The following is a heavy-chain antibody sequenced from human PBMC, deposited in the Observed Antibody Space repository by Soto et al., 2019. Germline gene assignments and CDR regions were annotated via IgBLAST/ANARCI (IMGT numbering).Heavy chain of an antibody. V-gene: IGHV3-23*01. CDR3: ARDGVIHPYPTPDY. D-gene: IGHD2-21*01. CDR2: ISYGGGTT. CDR1: EFTFSNYA. J-gene: IGHJ4*02. Sequence: PGGSLRLSCAASEFTFSNYAMSWVRQAPGKGLEWVSAISYGGGTTYYADSVKGRFTISRDNSKNTLYLQMNSLRAEDTAVYYCARDGVIHPYPTPDYWGQGTLVTVSS.